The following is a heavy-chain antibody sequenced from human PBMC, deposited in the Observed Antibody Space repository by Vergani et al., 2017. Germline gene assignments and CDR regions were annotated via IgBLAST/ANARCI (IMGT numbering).Heavy chain of an antibody. Sequence: QVQLVQSGAEVKTPGASVKVSCKASGYTFTGYYIHWVRQAPGQGLEWMGRINPSSGGTNCAKKFQGRVTMTGDTSISTAYMDLDSLRSDDTAVYYCARGGYYGSGSYPDDYWGQGTLVTVSS. V-gene: IGHV1-2*06. D-gene: IGHD3-10*01. CDR2: INPSSGGT. J-gene: IGHJ4*02. CDR1: GYTFTGYY. CDR3: ARGGYYGSGSYPDDY.